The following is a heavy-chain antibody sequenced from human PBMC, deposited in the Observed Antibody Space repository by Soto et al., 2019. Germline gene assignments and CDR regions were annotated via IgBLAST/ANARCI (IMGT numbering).Heavy chain of an antibody. D-gene: IGHD2-2*01. Sequence: QVHLVESGGGVVQPGRSLRLSCAASGFTFSSYAVHWVRQAPGKGLEWVAVISYDGSNKYYTDSVKGRFTISRDNSKSTLYLHMNRLRPEDTAVYYWARDPSVYCSSTSCSPFDPWGQGTLVTVSS. V-gene: IGHV3-30-3*01. CDR3: ARDPSVYCSSTSCSPFDP. CDR2: ISYDGSNK. J-gene: IGHJ5*02. CDR1: GFTFSSYA.